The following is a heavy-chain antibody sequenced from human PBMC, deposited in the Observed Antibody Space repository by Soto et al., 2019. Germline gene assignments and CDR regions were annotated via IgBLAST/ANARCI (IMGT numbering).Heavy chain of an antibody. CDR1: GYTFTSYG. V-gene: IGHV1-18*04. CDR3: AREINFREDDVWSGPIYYYYGMDV. J-gene: IGHJ6*02. D-gene: IGHD3-3*01. Sequence: QVQLVQSGAEVKKPGASVKVSCKASGYTFTSYGISWVRQAPGQGLEWMGWISAYNGNTNYAQKLQGRVTMTTDTSTSTAYMELRSLRADDTAVYYCAREINFREDDVWSGPIYYYYGMDVWGQGTTVTVSS. CDR2: ISAYNGNT.